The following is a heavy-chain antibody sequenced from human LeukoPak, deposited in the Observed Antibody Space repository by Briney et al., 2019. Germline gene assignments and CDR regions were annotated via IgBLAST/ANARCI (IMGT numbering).Heavy chain of an antibody. CDR1: GGSISSSSYY. J-gene: IGHJ4*02. CDR3: AREGYDFWSGYYSIDY. D-gene: IGHD3-3*01. CDR2: IYYSGST. Sequence: PSETLSLTCTVSGGSISSSSYYWGWIRQPPGKGLEWIGSIYYSGSTYYNPSLKSRVTISVDTSKNQFSLKLSSVTAADTAVYYCAREGYDFWSGYYSIDYWGQGTLVTVSS. V-gene: IGHV4-39*07.